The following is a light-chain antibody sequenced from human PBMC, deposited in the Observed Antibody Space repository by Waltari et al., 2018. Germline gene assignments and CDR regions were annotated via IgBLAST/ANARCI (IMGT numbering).Light chain of an antibody. J-gene: IGKJ1*01. V-gene: IGKV4-1*01. CDR2: WAS. Sequence: DIVMTQSPDSLAVSLGERATINCKSSQSVLYSSNNKNYLAWYQQKPGQPPKLLIYWASTRESGVPDRFIGSGSGTDFTLTISSLQAEDVAVYYCQQYYSTPPRTFGQGTKVEIK. CDR1: QSVLYSSNNKNY. CDR3: QQYYSTPPRT.